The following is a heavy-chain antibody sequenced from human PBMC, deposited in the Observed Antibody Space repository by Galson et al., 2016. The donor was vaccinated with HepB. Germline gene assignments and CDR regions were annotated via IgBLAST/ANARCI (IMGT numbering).Heavy chain of an antibody. CDR3: AKVLIERRGRYFDS. J-gene: IGHJ4*02. CDR2: LSSDGNTQ. Sequence: SLRLSCAASGFTFNTYMHWVRQPPGKGLEWVAVLSSDGNTQFYADSVKGRFTISRDNSKNTLHLQMTSLKPENTAIYYCAKVLIERRGRYFDSWGQGTLVTVSS. D-gene: IGHD2-15*01. CDR1: GFTFNTY. V-gene: IGHV3-30*04.